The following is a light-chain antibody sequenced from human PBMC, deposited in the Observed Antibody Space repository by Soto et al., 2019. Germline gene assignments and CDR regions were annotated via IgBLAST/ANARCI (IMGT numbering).Light chain of an antibody. CDR2: GAS. V-gene: IGKV3-15*01. Sequence: EIVMTQSPATPSVSPGERATRSCRASQSVSSNLASYQQKPGHAPRLLIYGASTRATGIPDRFSGSGSGTEFTLSISSLQSEDFAVYYCQQYNNWLPLTFGGGTKVEIK. J-gene: IGKJ4*01. CDR3: QQYNNWLPLT. CDR1: QSVSSN.